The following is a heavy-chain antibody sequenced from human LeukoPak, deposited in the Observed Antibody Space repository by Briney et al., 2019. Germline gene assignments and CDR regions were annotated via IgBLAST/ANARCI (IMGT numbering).Heavy chain of an antibody. D-gene: IGHD1-1*01. CDR1: GFKFSDYY. CDR3: ARGTGTRVAPYYFDH. J-gene: IGHJ4*02. CDR2: ISSSSSYI. V-gene: IGHV3-11*06. Sequence: PGGSLRLSCAASGFKFSDYYMSWIRQAPGKGLEWVSSISSSSSYIYYADSVKGRFTISRDNAKNSLYLQMNSLRTEDTTMYYCARGTGTRVAPYYFDHWGQGTLVTVSS.